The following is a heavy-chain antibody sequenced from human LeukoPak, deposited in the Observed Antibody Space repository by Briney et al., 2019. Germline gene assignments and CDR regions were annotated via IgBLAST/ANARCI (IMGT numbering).Heavy chain of an antibody. CDR3: ARVRYGFHFDY. CDR2: IKQDGSEK. Sequence: GGSLRLSCTSSGFPFSSRWMSWVRQAPGKGLEWVAKIKQDGSEKYCVDSVKGRFTISRDNAKNSLYLQMNSLRAEDTAVYYCARVRYGFHFDYWGQGTLVTVSS. CDR1: GFPFSSRW. D-gene: IGHD5-18*01. J-gene: IGHJ4*02. V-gene: IGHV3-7*03.